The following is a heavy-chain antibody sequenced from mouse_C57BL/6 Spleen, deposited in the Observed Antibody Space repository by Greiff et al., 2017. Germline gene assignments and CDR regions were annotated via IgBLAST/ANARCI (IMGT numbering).Heavy chain of an antibody. V-gene: IGHV1-69*01. CDR3: ATLAYYSNQAWFAY. J-gene: IGHJ3*01. CDR2: IDPSDSYT. CDR1: GYTFTSYW. Sequence: QVQLQQPGAELVMPGASVKLSCKASGYTFTSYWLHWVKQRPGQGLEWIGEIDPSDSYTNYNQKFKGKSTLTVDKSSSTAYMQLSSLTSEDSAVYYCATLAYYSNQAWFAYWGQGTLVTVSA. D-gene: IGHD2-5*01.